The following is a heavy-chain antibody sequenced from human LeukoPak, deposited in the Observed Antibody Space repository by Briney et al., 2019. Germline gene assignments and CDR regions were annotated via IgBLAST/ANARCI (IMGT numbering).Heavy chain of an antibody. V-gene: IGHV3-66*01. Sequence: GGSLRLSCADSGFTVSSNSMSWVCQAPGKGLEWVSIIYSGGNTFHADSVKARFSISRDESRDTVYLQMNSLRAEDTAVYYCARGSEYFQHWGQGTLVTVSS. CDR1: GFTVSSNS. J-gene: IGHJ1*01. CDR3: ARGSEYFQH. CDR2: IYSGGNT.